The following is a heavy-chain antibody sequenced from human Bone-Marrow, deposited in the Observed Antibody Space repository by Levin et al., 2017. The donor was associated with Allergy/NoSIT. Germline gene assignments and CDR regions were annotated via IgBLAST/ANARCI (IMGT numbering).Heavy chain of an antibody. CDR2: ISGSGNII. D-gene: IGHD6-13*01. J-gene: IGHJ2*01. V-gene: IGHV3-48*03. CDR1: ALSFSSYE. CDR3: AGKPRISWLYWYFDL. Sequence: GESLKISCAASALSFSSYEMNWVRQAPGKGLEWISYISGSGNIIYYADSVKGRFTISRDNARNSLYLQMDSLRAEDTAVYYCAGKPRISWLYWYFDLWGRATLVTVTS.